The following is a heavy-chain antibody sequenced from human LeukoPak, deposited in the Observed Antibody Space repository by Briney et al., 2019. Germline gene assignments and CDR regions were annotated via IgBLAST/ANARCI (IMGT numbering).Heavy chain of an antibody. V-gene: IGHV4-59*12. J-gene: IGHJ5*02. CDR1: GDSINNYY. CDR3: ARDVNIVVVPAAILGQSVPWFDP. Sequence: IPSETLSLTCTVSGDSINNYYWSWIRQSPGKGLEWIGYIYYSGSTKYNPSLKSRVTISVDTSKNQFSLKLSSVTAADTAVYYCARDVNIVVVPAAILGQSVPWFDPWGQGTLVTVSS. CDR2: IYYSGST. D-gene: IGHD2-2*01.